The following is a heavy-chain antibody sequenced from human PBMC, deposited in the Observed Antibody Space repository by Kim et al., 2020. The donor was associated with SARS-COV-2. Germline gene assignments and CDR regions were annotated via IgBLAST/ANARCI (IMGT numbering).Heavy chain of an antibody. CDR2: IYYSGST. CDR3: ARYTIFGVEVLETYYFDY. J-gene: IGHJ4*02. Sequence: SETLSLTCTVSGGSISSGGYYWSWIRQHPGKGLEWIGYIYYSGSTYYNPSLKSRVTISVDTSKNQFSLKLSSVTAADTAVYYCARYTIFGVEVLETYYFDYWGQGTLVTVSS. CDR1: GGSISSGGYY. D-gene: IGHD3-3*01. V-gene: IGHV4-31*03.